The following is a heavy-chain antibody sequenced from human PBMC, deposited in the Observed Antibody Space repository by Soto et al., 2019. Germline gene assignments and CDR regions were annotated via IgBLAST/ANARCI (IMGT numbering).Heavy chain of an antibody. D-gene: IGHD5-12*01. V-gene: IGHV3-21*04. Sequence: GGSLRLSCAASGFTFSSYSMNWVRQAPGKGLEWVSSISSSSSYIYYADSVKGRFTISRDNSKNTLYLQMNSLRAEDTAVYYCASAGIREWLRFDGYWGQGTLVTVSS. CDR1: GFTFSSYS. CDR3: ASAGIREWLRFDGY. CDR2: ISSSSSYI. J-gene: IGHJ4*02.